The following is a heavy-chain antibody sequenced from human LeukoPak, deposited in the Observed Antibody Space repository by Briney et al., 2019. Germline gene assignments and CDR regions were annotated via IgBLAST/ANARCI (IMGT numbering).Heavy chain of an antibody. CDR2: NSGGSS. CDR3: AKEPGYCSSTSCAAHLDY. V-gene: IGHV3-53*05. Sequence: GGSLRLSCAASGFTVSSNYMSWVRQAPGKGLEWVSSNSGGSSYYADSVKGRFTISRDNSKNTLYLQMNSLRAEDTAVYYCAKEPGYCSSTSCAAHLDYWGQGTLVTVSS. J-gene: IGHJ4*02. CDR1: GFTVSSNY. D-gene: IGHD2-2*01.